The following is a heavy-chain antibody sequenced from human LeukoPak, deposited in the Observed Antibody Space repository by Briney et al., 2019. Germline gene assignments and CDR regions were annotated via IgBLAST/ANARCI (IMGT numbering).Heavy chain of an antibody. Sequence: SETLSLTCTVSGGSISSYYWSWIRQPAGKGLEWIGRIYTSGSTNYNPSLKSRVTMSVDTSKNQFSLKLSSVTAADTAVYYCARDFRTVTTTYYYGMDVWGQGTTVTVSS. J-gene: IGHJ6*02. D-gene: IGHD4-17*01. V-gene: IGHV4-4*07. CDR2: IYTSGST. CDR1: GGSISSYY. CDR3: ARDFRTVTTTYYYGMDV.